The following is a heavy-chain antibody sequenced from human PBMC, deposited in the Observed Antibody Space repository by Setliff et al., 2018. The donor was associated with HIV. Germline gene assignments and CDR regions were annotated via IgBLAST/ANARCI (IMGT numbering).Heavy chain of an antibody. CDR1: GYTFTDYY. Sequence: GASVKVSCKPSGYTFTDYYIHWLRQAPGQGLEWMRWINPKTGGTQSAQRFQGRVTMTRDTSSSTVYMEVIRLRSDDTAIYYCARVNPPPIHVTGTTGCFDPWGQGTLVTVSS. J-gene: IGHJ5*02. V-gene: IGHV1-2*02. D-gene: IGHD1-1*01. CDR3: ARVNPPPIHVTGTTGCFDP. CDR2: INPKTGGT.